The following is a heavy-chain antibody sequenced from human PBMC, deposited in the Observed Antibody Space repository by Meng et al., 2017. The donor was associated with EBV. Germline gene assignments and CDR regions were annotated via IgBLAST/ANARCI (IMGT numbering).Heavy chain of an antibody. J-gene: IGHJ4*02. D-gene: IGHD3-10*01. CDR1: GGSISSSSYY. CDR2: IYYSGST. V-gene: IGHV4-39*07. CDR3: ARSSPVRFGELSN. Sequence: QLQLQESGPGLVKPSENLSLTCTVSGGSISSSSYYWGWIRQPPGKGLEWIGSIYYSGSTYYNPSLKSRVTISVDTSKNQFSLKLSSVTAADTAVYYGARSSPVRFGELSNCGQGTLVTVAS.